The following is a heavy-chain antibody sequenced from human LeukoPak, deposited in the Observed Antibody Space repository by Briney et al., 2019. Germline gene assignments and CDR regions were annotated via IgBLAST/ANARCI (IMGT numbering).Heavy chain of an antibody. V-gene: IGHV3-7*01. CDR1: GFTFGTYW. CDR3: ARDSSGYQ. Sequence: GGSLRLACAAYGFTFGTYWMGWVRQAPGKGLEWVAIIREDGSEKYYGDSVKGRFTISRDNAKNSLYLQMNSQRAEDTAVYYCARDSSGYQWGQGTLVTVSS. CDR2: IREDGSEK. D-gene: IGHD3-22*01. J-gene: IGHJ4*02.